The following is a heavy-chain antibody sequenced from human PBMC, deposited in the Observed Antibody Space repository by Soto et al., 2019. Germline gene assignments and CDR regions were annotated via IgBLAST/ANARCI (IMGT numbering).Heavy chain of an antibody. CDR3: EVTTGF. V-gene: IGHV1-8*02. D-gene: IGHD1-1*01. CDR1: GGTFSSYD. J-gene: IGHJ4*02. CDR2: VSPENRNA. Sequence: GASVKVSCKASGGTFSSYDLNWVRQAPGQGLEYMGWVSPENRNAGYAPQFRGRVSMTTDTSISTAYLELTNLTYEDTAVYYCEVTTGFWGQGTMVTVSS.